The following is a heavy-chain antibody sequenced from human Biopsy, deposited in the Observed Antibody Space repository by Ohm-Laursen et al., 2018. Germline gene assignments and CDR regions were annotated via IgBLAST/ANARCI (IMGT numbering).Heavy chain of an antibody. D-gene: IGHD3-3*01. Sequence: SWVRQAPGKGLECVSIINGGGGSTWYSDPVKGRFTISRDNSKNTLYLQMNSLRAEDTAMYYCARDLYDFCGGCPFDPWGQGTLVTVSP. CDR3: ARDLYDFCGGCPFDP. CDR2: INGGGGST. J-gene: IGHJ5*02. V-gene: IGHV3-23*01.